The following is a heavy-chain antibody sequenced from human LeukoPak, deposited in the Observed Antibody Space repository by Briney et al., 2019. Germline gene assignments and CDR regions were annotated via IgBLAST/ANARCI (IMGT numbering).Heavy chain of an antibody. D-gene: IGHD6-6*01. Sequence: ASVKVFCRASGYTFTSCYMLWVRQPPGQGLEWMGIITPSGGSTIYAQKFQGRVTIIRETSTSTVSMELSSLRSEDTAVYYCARESSSSSCADYWGQGTLVTVSS. V-gene: IGHV1-46*01. CDR1: GYTFTSCY. CDR3: ARESSSSSCADY. J-gene: IGHJ4*02. CDR2: ITPSGGST.